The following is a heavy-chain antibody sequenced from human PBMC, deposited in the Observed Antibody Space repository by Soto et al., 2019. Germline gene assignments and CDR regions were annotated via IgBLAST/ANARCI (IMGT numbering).Heavy chain of an antibody. J-gene: IGHJ3*01. CDR2: ISSSAATI. D-gene: IGHD3-10*01. CDR3: ARYPLRGFDAFDV. CDR1: GFIFSDYY. Sequence: GGSLRLSCAASGFIFSDYYMSWIRQAPGKGLEWVSYISSSAATISYADSVKGRFTISRDNDRNSLYLQMNSLRAEDTAVYYCARYPLRGFDAFDVWGQGTVVTV. V-gene: IGHV3-11*01.